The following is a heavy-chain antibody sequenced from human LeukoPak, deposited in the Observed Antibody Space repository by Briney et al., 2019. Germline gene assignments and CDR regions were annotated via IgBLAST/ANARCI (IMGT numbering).Heavy chain of an antibody. CDR1: GFTFSSYA. D-gene: IGHD5-18*01. V-gene: IGHV3-23*01. CDR3: AKDKERYSYGGNYFDY. Sequence: GGSLRLSCAASGFTFSSYAMSWVRQAPGKGLEWVSAISGSGGSKYYADSVKGRFTISRDNSKNTLYLQMNSLRAEDTAVYYCAKDKERYSYGGNYFDYWGQGTLVTVSS. CDR2: ISGSGGSK. J-gene: IGHJ4*02.